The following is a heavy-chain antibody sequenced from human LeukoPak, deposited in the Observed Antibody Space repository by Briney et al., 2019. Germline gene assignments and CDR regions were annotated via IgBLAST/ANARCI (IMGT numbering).Heavy chain of an antibody. Sequence: PSETLSLTCTVSGGSISSSSYYWGWIRQPPGKGLEWIGSIYYSGSTYYNPSLKSRVTISVDTSKNQFSLKLSSVTAADTAVYYCAGEIIAARRVGYYYYGMDVWGQGTTVTVSS. CDR2: IYYSGST. J-gene: IGHJ6*02. V-gene: IGHV4-39*02. CDR3: AGEIIAARRVGYYYYGMDV. CDR1: GGSISSSSYY. D-gene: IGHD6-6*01.